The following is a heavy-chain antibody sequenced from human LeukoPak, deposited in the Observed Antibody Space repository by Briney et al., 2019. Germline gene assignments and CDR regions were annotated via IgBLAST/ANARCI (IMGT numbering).Heavy chain of an antibody. D-gene: IGHD6-19*01. CDR3: ATGYTSGTRIDY. Sequence: GGSLRLSCAASGFTFSSFAMSWVRQAPGKGLEWVSAISSSSSDIYYTDSVKGRFTISRDNANNFLYLQVSSLRAEDTAVYYCATGYTSGTRIDYWGQGTLVSVSS. V-gene: IGHV3-21*01. CDR1: GFTFSSFA. J-gene: IGHJ4*02. CDR2: ISSSSSDI.